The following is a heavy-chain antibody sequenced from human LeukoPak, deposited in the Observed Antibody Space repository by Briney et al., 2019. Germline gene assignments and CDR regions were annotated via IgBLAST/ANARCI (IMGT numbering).Heavy chain of an antibody. J-gene: IGHJ1*01. V-gene: IGHV3-23*01. CDR1: GFTFSNYG. D-gene: IGHD3-16*01. CDR2: ITSSGIT. Sequence: PGGTLRLSCAASGFTFSNYGMNWVRQAPGKGLEWVSGITSSGITYYADSVKGRFTVSRDNSKNTLYLQMNSLRAEDRAVYYCAKDGAWGRYDDWGQGTLVTVSS. CDR3: AKDGAWGRYDD.